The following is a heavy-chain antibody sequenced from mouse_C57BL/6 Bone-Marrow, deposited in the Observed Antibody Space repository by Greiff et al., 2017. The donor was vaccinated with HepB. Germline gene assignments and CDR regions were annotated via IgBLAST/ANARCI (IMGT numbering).Heavy chain of an antibody. V-gene: IGHV3-6*01. J-gene: IGHJ3*01. D-gene: IGHD2-4*01. Sequence: EVQLQESGPGLVKPSQSLSLTCSVTGYSITSGYYWNWIRQFPGNKLEWMGYISYDGSNNYNPSLKNRISITRDTSKNQFFLKLNSVTTEDTATYYRASIYYDYERVPYWGQGTLVTVSA. CDR1: GYSITSGYY. CDR2: ISYDGSN. CDR3: ASIYYDYERVPY.